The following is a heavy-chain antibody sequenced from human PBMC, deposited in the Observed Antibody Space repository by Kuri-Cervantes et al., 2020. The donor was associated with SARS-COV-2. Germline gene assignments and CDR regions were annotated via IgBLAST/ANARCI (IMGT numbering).Heavy chain of an antibody. Sequence: SETLSLTCAVSGYSIKNGYYWGWIRQPPGKGLEWIGSISYTGNTYYNPSLKSRVTISVDTSKNQFSLKLSSVTAADTAVYYCARSPHGDYFDYWGQGTLVTVSS. CDR3: ARSPHGDYFDY. CDR2: ISYTGNT. V-gene: IGHV4-38-2*01. J-gene: IGHJ4*02. CDR1: GYSIKNGYY. D-gene: IGHD3-16*01.